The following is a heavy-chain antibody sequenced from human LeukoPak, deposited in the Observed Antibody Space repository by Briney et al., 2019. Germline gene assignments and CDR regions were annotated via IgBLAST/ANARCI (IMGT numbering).Heavy chain of an antibody. Sequence: GGSLRLSCEASGFTFSNYWMHWVRQVPGKGLVWVSRIKSDGNSTSYAGFVKGRFTISRDNAKNTLYLQMNSLRAEDTAVYYCAGWPGGWEASDYWGQGTLVSVSS. CDR1: GFTFSNYW. J-gene: IGHJ4*02. CDR3: AGWPGGWEASDY. V-gene: IGHV3-74*01. CDR2: IKSDGNST. D-gene: IGHD1-26*01.